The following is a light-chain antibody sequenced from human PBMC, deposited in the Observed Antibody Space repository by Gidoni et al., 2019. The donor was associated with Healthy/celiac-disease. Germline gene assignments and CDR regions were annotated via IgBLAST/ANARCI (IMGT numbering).Light chain of an antibody. J-gene: IGLJ2*01. V-gene: IGLV2-18*02. CDR3: SSYTSSSPVV. CDR2: EVS. CDR1: SSDVGSYTR. Sequence: QSALTQPPSVSGSPGQSVTISCTGTSSDVGSYTRVAWYQQPPGQAPKLMIYEVSTRPSGVPDRFSGSKSGNTASLTISGLQAEDEADYYCSSYTSSSPVVFGGGTKLTVL.